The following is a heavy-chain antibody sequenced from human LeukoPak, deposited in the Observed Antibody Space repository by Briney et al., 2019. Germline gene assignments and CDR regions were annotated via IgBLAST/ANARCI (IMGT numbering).Heavy chain of an antibody. V-gene: IGHV1-2*06. CDR2: INPNSGGT. CDR3: ARSHPQNYCDSSGYYVSFDY. CDR1: GYTFTGYY. Sequence: GASVKVSRKASGYTFTGYYMHWVRQAPGQGLEWMGRINPNSGGTNYAQKFQGRVTMTRDTSISTAYMGLSSLRSEDTAVYYCARSHPQNYCDSSGYYVSFDYWGQGTLVTVSS. D-gene: IGHD3-22*01. J-gene: IGHJ4*02.